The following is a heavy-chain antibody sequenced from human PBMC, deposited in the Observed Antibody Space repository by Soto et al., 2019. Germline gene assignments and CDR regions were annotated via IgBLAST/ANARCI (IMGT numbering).Heavy chain of an antibody. V-gene: IGHV1-69*13. CDR1: GGTFSSYA. CDR2: IIPIFGTA. D-gene: IGHD3-22*01. J-gene: IGHJ5*02. CDR3: ARSSMSGYHYYWFDP. Sequence: SVKVSCKASGGTFSSYAISWVRQAPGQGLEWMGGIIPIFGTANYAQKFQGRVTITADESTSTAYMELSSLRSEDTAVNYCARSSMSGYHYYWFDPWGQGTLVTVSS.